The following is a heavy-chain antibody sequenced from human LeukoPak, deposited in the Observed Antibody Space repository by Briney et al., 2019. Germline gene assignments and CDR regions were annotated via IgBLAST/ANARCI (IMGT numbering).Heavy chain of an antibody. V-gene: IGHV3-49*03. CDR1: GCTFGDYA. CDR3: TRELPAAISLSGMDV. Sequence: PGGSLRLSCTASGCTFGDYAMSWFRQAPGKGLEWVGFIRSKAYGGTTEYAASVKGRFTISRDDSKSIAYLQMNSLKTEDTAAYYCTRELPAAISLSGMDVWGQGPTVPVSS. D-gene: IGHD2-2*02. CDR2: IRSKAYGGTT. J-gene: IGHJ6*02.